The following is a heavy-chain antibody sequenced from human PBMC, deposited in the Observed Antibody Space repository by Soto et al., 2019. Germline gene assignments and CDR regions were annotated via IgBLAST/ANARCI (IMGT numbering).Heavy chain of an antibody. J-gene: IGHJ4*02. V-gene: IGHV3-33*01. CDR3: ARDRDGDYDY. D-gene: IGHD4-17*01. CDR2: IWYDGSNK. CDR1: GFTFSSYG. Sequence: QVQLVESGGGVVQPGRSLRLSCAASGFTFSSYGMHWVRQAPCKGLERVAVIWYDGSNKYYADSVKGRFTISRDNSKNALYMQMNSMRAEDTAVYYCARDRDGDYDYWGQGTRVTVSS.